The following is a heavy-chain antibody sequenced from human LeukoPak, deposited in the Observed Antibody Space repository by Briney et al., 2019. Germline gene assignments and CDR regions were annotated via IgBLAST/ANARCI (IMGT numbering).Heavy chain of an antibody. CDR3: ARSSTGYSSTELDFDF. D-gene: IGHD6-13*01. CDR2: INCSGGST. V-gene: IGHV1-46*01. Sequence: ASVKVSCKASGYTFTSSYMHWVRQAPGQGLEWMGIINCSGGSTSYAQKFQGRVTMTRDTSTSTVYMELSSLRSEDTAVYYCARSSTGYSSTELDFDFWGQGTLVTVSS. J-gene: IGHJ4*02. CDR1: GYTFTSSY.